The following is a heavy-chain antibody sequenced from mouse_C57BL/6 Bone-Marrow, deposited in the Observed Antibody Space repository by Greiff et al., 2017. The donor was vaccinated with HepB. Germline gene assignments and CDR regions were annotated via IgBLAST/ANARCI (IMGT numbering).Heavy chain of an antibody. V-gene: IGHV1-85*01. J-gene: IGHJ3*01. CDR3: ARRYDYDPFAY. CDR2: IYPRDGST. D-gene: IGHD2-4*01. Sequence: VQLQESGPELVKPGASVKLSCKASGYTFTSYDINWVKQRPGQGLEWIGWIYPRDGSTKYNEKFKGKATLTVDTSSSTAYMELHSLTSEDSAVYFCARRYDYDPFAYWGQGTLVTVSA. CDR1: GYTFTSYD.